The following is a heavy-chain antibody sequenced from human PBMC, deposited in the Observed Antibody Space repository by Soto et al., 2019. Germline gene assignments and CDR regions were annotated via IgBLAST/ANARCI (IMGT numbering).Heavy chain of an antibody. J-gene: IGHJ5*02. CDR2: TYYRSKWYN. CDR3: ARALFGEYCSGGSCLEGPAFFWFDP. Sequence: SQTLSLTCAISGDSVSSNSAAWNWIRPSPSRGLEWLGRTYYRSKWYNDYAVSVKSRITSNPDTSKNQFSLQLNSVTPEDTAVYYCARALFGEYCSGGSCLEGPAFFWFDPWGQGTLVTVSS. V-gene: IGHV6-1*01. CDR1: GDSVSSNSAA. D-gene: IGHD2-15*01.